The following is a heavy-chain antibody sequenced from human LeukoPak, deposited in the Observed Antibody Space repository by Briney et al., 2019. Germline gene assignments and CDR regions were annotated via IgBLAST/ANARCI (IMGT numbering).Heavy chain of an antibody. CDR2: IKQDGSEK. CDR1: GFTFSSYW. J-gene: IGHJ6*03. CDR3: ARVSNYYYMDV. Sequence: GGSLRLSCAASGFTFSSYWMSWVRQAPGKGLEWVANIKQDGSEKYYVDSVKGRFTISRDNAKNSLYLQMNSLRAEDAAVYYCARVSNYYYMDVWGKGTTVTVSS. V-gene: IGHV3-7*01.